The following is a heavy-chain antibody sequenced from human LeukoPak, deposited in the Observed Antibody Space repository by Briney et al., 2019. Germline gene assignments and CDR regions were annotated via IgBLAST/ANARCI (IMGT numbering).Heavy chain of an antibody. CDR2: INPSGGST. J-gene: IGHJ4*02. V-gene: IGHV1-46*01. CDR3: ARGPTPPWDLAAGYSSGWFDY. D-gene: IGHD6-19*01. Sequence: ASVKVSRKASGYTFTSYYMHWVRQAPGQGLEWMGIINPSGGSTSYAQKFQGRDTMTRHTSTRTVYMELSSLRSEDTAVYYCARGPTPPWDLAAGYSSGWFDYWGQGTLVTVSS. CDR1: GYTFTSYY.